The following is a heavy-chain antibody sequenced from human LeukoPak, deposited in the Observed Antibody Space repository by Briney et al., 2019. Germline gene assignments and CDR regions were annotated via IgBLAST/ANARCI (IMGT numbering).Heavy chain of an antibody. V-gene: IGHV1-69*13. Sequence: GASVKVSCKASGCTFSSYAISWVRQAPGQGLEWMGGIIPIFGTANYAQKFQGRVTITADESTSTAYMELSSLRSEDTAVYYCARELHSPYYDILTRLNWFDPWGQGTLVTVSS. J-gene: IGHJ5*02. D-gene: IGHD3-9*01. CDR3: ARELHSPYYDILTRLNWFDP. CDR1: GCTFSSYA. CDR2: IIPIFGTA.